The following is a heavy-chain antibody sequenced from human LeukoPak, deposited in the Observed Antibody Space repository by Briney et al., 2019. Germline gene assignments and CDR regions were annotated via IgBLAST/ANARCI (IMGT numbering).Heavy chain of an antibody. D-gene: IGHD6-13*01. CDR1: GFTFSSYA. CDR3: AKDFLPGIAAAGAIYYFDY. CDR2: ISGSGGST. Sequence: GGSLRLSCAASGFTFSSYAMSWVRQAPGKGLEWVSAISGSGGSTYYADSVKGRFTISRDNSKNTLYLQMNSLRAEDTAVYYCAKDFLPGIAAAGAIYYFDYWGQGALVTVSS. J-gene: IGHJ4*02. V-gene: IGHV3-23*01.